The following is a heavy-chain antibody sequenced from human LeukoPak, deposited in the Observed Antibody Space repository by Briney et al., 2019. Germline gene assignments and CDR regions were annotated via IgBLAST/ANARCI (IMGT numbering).Heavy chain of an antibody. CDR2: ISGSGGTK. Sequence: GGSLRLSWAASGFTFFNYAMSWVRQAPGKGLEWLSAISGSGGTKYYADSVKGRFTISRDNSKNTLYLQMTSLRAEDTAVYYCAKTYGDFGYYFDYWGQGTLVTVSS. D-gene: IGHD4-17*01. CDR1: GFTFFNYA. J-gene: IGHJ4*02. V-gene: IGHV3-23*01. CDR3: AKTYGDFGYYFDY.